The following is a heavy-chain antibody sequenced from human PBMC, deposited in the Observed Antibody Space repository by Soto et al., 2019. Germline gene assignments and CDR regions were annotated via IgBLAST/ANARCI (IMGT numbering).Heavy chain of an antibody. Sequence: NPSETLSLTCTVSGGSTSSDSYYWGWIRQPPGKGLEWIGEIYFNGNTYYNPSLQSRLTLSIVTSKNQFSLNMRSVTAADTAVYYCARHAVSYSSSPDVWGQGTTVTVSS. CDR3: ARHAVSYSSSPDV. CDR2: IYFNGNT. J-gene: IGHJ6*02. V-gene: IGHV4-39*01. D-gene: IGHD6-6*01. CDR1: GGSTSSDSYY.